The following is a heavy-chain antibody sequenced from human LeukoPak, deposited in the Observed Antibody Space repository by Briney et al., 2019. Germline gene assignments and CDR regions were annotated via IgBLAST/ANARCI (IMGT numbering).Heavy chain of an antibody. D-gene: IGHD5-12*01. CDR2: IYYSGST. V-gene: IGHV4-39*01. J-gene: IGHJ4*02. Sequence: SETLSLTCTVSGGSISSSSYYWGWIRQPPGKGLEWIGSIYYSGSTYYNPSLKSRVTISVDTSKNQFSLKLSSVTAADTAVYYCARRGGYEACFDYWGQGTLVTVSS. CDR3: ARRGGYEACFDY. CDR1: GGSISSSSYY.